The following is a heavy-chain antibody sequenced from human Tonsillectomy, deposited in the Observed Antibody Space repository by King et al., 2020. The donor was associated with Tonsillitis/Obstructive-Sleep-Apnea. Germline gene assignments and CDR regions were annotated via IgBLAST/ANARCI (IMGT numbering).Heavy chain of an antibody. D-gene: IGHD2-15*01. Sequence: VQLVESGGGVVQPGRSLKLSCAASGFTFSTYGIHWVRQAPGKGLEWVAFIWYDGSNKYYADSVKGRFTISRDNSKNTVYLQMNSLRAEDTAVYYCARDFYCSGGRCYYTYYYYGMDVWGQGPTVTVSS. CDR3: ARDFYCSGGRCYYTYYYYGMDV. J-gene: IGHJ6*02. CDR2: IWYDGSNK. V-gene: IGHV3-33*01. CDR1: GFTFSTYG.